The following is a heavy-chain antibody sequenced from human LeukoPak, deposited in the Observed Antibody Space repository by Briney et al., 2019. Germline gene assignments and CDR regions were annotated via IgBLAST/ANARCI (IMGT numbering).Heavy chain of an antibody. CDR3: ASYYYGSGSRAINYYYYGMDV. D-gene: IGHD3-10*01. CDR1: GGTFSSYA. Sequence: GASVTVSCKASGGTFSSYAISWVRQAPGQGLEWMGRIIPILGIANYAQKFQGRVTITADKSTSTAYMELGSLRSEDTAVYYCASYYYGSGSRAINYYYYGMDVWGQGTTVTVSS. CDR2: IIPILGIA. V-gene: IGHV1-69*04. J-gene: IGHJ6*02.